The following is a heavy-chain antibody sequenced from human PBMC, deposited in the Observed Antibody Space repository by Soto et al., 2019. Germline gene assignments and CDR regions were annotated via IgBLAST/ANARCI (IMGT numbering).Heavy chain of an antibody. CDR3: AKQWLVLTASPFDY. CDR1: GFTVSSYA. J-gene: IGHJ4*02. Sequence: GGSLRLSCAASGFTVSSYAMSWVRQAPGKGLEWVSAISGSGGSKYYADSVKGRFTSSSDNSKNTLYLQMNSLRAEDMAVYYCAKQWLVLTASPFDYWGQGTLVTVSS. CDR2: ISGSGGSK. D-gene: IGHD6-19*01. V-gene: IGHV3-23*01.